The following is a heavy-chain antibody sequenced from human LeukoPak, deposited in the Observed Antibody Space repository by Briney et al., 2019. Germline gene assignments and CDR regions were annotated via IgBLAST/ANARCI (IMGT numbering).Heavy chain of an antibody. CDR3: AKGLSTNYYYGMDV. V-gene: IGHV3-23*01. CDR2: ISGSGGST. CDR1: GFTFSSYA. D-gene: IGHD2-2*01. J-gene: IGHJ6*02. Sequence: GGSLRLSCAASGFTFSSYAMCWVRQAPGKGLEWVSAISGSGGSTYYADSVKGRFTISRDNSKNTLYLQMNSLRAEDTAVYYCAKGLSTNYYYGMDVWGQGTTVTVSS.